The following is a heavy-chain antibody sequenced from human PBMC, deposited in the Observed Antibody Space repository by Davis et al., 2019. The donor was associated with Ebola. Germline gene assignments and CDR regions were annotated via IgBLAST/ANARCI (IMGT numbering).Heavy chain of an antibody. J-gene: IGHJ6*02. V-gene: IGHV1-69*13. CDR3: ARAAARDYDLIDYYYYGMDV. CDR2: IIPIFGTA. CDR1: GGTFSSYA. Sequence: SVKVSCKASGGTFSSYAISWVRQAPGQGLEWMGGIIPIFGTANYAQKFQGRVTITADASTSTAYMELSSLRSEDTAVYFCARAAARDYDLIDYYYYGMDVWGQGTTVTVSS. D-gene: IGHD5-12*01.